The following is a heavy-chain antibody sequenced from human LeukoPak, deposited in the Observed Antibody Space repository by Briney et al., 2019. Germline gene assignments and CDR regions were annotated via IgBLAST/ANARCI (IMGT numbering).Heavy chain of an antibody. V-gene: IGHV7-4-1*02. CDR3: AKGGWVAVTGMDS. J-gene: IGHJ4*02. D-gene: IGHD6-19*01. CDR2: INTKTGNP. Sequence: ASVKVSCKASGHTFTGHAMNWVRQAPGQGPEWMGYINTKTGNPTYAQGFTGRFVFSLDTSVSTAYLQISSLKPEDTGVYYCAKGGWVAVTGMDSWGQGTLVTVS. CDR1: GHTFTGHA.